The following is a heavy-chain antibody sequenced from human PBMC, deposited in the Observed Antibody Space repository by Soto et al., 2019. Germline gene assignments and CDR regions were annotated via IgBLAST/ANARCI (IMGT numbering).Heavy chain of an antibody. CDR2: IFHSGST. CDR1: GGSISSNNW. Sequence: SETLSLTCAVSGGSISSNNWWSWVRQPPGKGLEWIGEIFHSGSTHYSPSLKSRLTISVDKSKNQISLKLTSVTAADAAVYYCARFYSGSYSDYWGQGTLVT. J-gene: IGHJ4*02. V-gene: IGHV4-4*02. CDR3: ARFYSGSYSDY. D-gene: IGHD1-26*01.